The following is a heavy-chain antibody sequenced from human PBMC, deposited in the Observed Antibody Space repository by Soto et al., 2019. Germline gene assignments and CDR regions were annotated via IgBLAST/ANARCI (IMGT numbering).Heavy chain of an antibody. Sequence: PSETLSLTCTVSGGSISSGGYYWSWIRQHPGKGLEWIGYIYYSGSTYYNPSLKSRVTISVDTSKNQFSLKLSSVTAADTAVYYCATNSRYCSSASCFYYYGMDVWGQGTTVTVSS. CDR1: GGSISSGGYY. V-gene: IGHV4-31*03. D-gene: IGHD2-2*01. CDR2: IYYSGST. CDR3: ATNSRYCSSASCFYYYGMDV. J-gene: IGHJ6*02.